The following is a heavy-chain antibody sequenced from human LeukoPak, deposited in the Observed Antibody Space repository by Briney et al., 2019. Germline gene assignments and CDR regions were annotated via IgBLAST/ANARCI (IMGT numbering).Heavy chain of an antibody. Sequence: GGSLRLSCAASGFTFSSYWMLWVRQAPGMVLVWVSRLYSDGSSTSYADSVKGRFTISRDNAKNTLYLQMSSLRAEDTAVYYCARISPYYYGSGREVDDYWGQGTLVTVSS. CDR3: ARISPYYYGSGREVDDY. D-gene: IGHD3-10*01. CDR2: LYSDGSST. V-gene: IGHV3-74*01. CDR1: GFTFSSYW. J-gene: IGHJ4*02.